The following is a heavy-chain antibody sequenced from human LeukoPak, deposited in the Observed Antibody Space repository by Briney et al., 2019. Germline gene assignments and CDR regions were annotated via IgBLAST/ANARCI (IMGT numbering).Heavy chain of an antibody. CDR3: ARDSVACRGGSRYRGGVYYFDY. D-gene: IGHD2-15*01. CDR2: ISYDGSNK. J-gene: IGHJ4*02. V-gene: IGHV3-30*03. CDR1: GFTFSSDG. Sequence: PGRSLRLSCAASGFTFSSDGMHWVRQAPGKGLEWVAVISYDGSNKYYADSVKGRFTISRDNSKNTLYLQMNSLRAEDTAVYYCARDSVACRGGSRYRGGVYYFDYWGQGTLVTVSS.